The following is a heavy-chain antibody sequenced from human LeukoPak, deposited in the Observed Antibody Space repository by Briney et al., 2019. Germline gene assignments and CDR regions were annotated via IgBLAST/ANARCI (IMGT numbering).Heavy chain of an antibody. Sequence: GGPLRLSCGASGFTFSNCAMTWVRRAPGEGLEWVAFISRSGGCSTDYADSVRGRFTISRDNSEDTLYLQMNSLRAEDTAVYHCARDLGCSTSSCRYNWFDPWGQGTLVTVSS. CDR1: GFTFSNCA. V-gene: IGHV3-23*01. CDR3: ARDLGCSTSSCRYNWFDP. CDR2: ISRSGGCST. D-gene: IGHD2-2*01. J-gene: IGHJ5*02.